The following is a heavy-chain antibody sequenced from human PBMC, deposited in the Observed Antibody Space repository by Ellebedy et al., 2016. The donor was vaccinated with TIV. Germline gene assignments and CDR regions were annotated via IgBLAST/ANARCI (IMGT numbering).Heavy chain of an antibody. Sequence: SETLSLTCTVSGASLRSYSWSWIRQPPGKGLEWIGSIYYSGSTYYNPSLKSRVTISVDTSKNQFSLKLSSVTAADTAVYYCARARRQQLAGWFDPWGQGTLVTVSS. CDR3: ARARRQQLAGWFDP. CDR2: IYYSGST. J-gene: IGHJ5*02. D-gene: IGHD6-13*01. V-gene: IGHV4-59*05. CDR1: GASLRSYS.